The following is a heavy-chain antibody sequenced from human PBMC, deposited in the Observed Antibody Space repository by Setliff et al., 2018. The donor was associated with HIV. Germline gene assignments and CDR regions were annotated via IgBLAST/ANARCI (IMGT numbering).Heavy chain of an antibody. CDR3: ARDPFLWEVTPP. V-gene: IGHV1-2*02. J-gene: IGHJ5*02. Sequence: ASVMVSCKASGYTFTNYYLHWVRQAPGQGLEWMGWINPNSGGTNYAQKFQGRVTMTRDTSISTAYMELSRLRYDDTAIYYCARDPFLWEVTPPWGQGTLVTVSS. CDR2: INPNSGGT. D-gene: IGHD3-10*01. CDR1: GYTFTNYY.